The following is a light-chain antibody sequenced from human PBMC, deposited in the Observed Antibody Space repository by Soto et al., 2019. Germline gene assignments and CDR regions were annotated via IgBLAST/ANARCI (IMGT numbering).Light chain of an antibody. CDR3: NSYTSDYTYV. V-gene: IGLV2-14*01. Sequence: QSALTQPPSASGSPGQSVTIPCTGTYSDIGAYNYVSWYQQRPGEAPKLIIYEVTNRPSGISTRFSASKSGSTASLTISGLQAEDEADYYCNSYTSDYTYVFGTGTKVTVL. J-gene: IGLJ1*01. CDR2: EVT. CDR1: YSDIGAYNY.